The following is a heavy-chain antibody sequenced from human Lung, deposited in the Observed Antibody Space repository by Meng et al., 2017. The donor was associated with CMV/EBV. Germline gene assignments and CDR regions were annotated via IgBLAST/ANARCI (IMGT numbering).Heavy chain of an antibody. Sequence: GGSLRLSXAASGFTFNTYWMSWVRQAPGKGLEWAANIKEDGSDKYYLDSVKGRFTIFKDNAKNSLYLQMNSLRAEDTAVYYCARDLGGSKATFDYWGQGTLVTVSS. CDR1: GFTFNTYW. V-gene: IGHV3-7*01. D-gene: IGHD3-16*01. CDR3: ARDLGGSKATFDY. J-gene: IGHJ4*02. CDR2: IKEDGSDK.